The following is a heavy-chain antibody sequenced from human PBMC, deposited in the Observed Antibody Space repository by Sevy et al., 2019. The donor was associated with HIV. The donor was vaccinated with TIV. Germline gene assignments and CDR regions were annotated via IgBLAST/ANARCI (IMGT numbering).Heavy chain of an antibody. CDR2: IYPGDSDT. J-gene: IGHJ6*02. CDR1: GYSFTSYW. Sequence: GESLKISCKGSGYSFTSYWIGWVRQMPGKGLEWMGIIYPGDSDTRYSPSFQGQVTISADKSISTAYLQWSSLKASDTAMYYCARHGQGYSSSWSTHYYYGMDVWGQGTTVTVSS. D-gene: IGHD6-13*01. CDR3: ARHGQGYSSSWSTHYYYGMDV. V-gene: IGHV5-51*01.